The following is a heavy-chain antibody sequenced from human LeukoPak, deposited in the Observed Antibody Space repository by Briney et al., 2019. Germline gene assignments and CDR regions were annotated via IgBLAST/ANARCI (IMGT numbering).Heavy chain of an antibody. J-gene: IGHJ6*02. CDR1: GYTFTSYY. D-gene: IGHD6-13*01. V-gene: IGHV1-46*01. Sequence: ASVTVSCKASGYTFTSYYMHWVRQAPGQGLEWTGIINPSGGSTSYAQKFQGRVTMTRDTSTSTVYMELSSLRSEDTAVYYCAKPGIAAAGYYYYGMDVWGQGTTVTVSS. CDR3: AKPGIAAAGYYYYGMDV. CDR2: INPSGGST.